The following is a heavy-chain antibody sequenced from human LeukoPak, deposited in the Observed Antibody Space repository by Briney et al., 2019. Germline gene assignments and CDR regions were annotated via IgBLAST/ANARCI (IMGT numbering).Heavy chain of an antibody. D-gene: IGHD2-2*01. CDR2: INSDGSST. J-gene: IGHJ4*02. V-gene: IGHV3-74*01. CDR3: ARDSRSHCSSTACYGPYFDY. Sequence: GGSLRLSCAASGFTFSSYWMHWVRQAPGKGLVWVSRINSDGSSTNYADSVKGRFTISRDNAKNTLYLQMNSLRAEDTAVYYCARDSRSHCSSTACYGPYFDYWGQGTLVTVSS. CDR1: GFTFSSYW.